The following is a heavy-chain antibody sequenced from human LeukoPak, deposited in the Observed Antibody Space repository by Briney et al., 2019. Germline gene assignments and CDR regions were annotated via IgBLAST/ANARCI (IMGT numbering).Heavy chain of an antibody. V-gene: IGHV3-11*01. CDR1: GFTFSDYY. CDR3: ARFIAAADTLDS. Sequence: GGSLRLSCAASGFTFSDYYMSWIRQAPGKGLEGVSYISGRSSTIYYADSVKVRFTISRDNGKKSLYLQVYSLRVEDTAVYYCARFIAAADTLDSWGQGTLVTVSS. J-gene: IGHJ4*02. CDR2: ISGRSSTI. D-gene: IGHD6-13*01.